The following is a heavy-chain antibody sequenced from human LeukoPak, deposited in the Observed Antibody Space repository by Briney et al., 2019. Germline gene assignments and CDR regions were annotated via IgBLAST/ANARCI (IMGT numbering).Heavy chain of an antibody. V-gene: IGHV3-30-3*01. Sequence: GGSLRLSCAASGFTFSSYAMHWVRQAPGKGLEWVAVISYDGSNKYYADSVKGRFTISRDNSKNTLTLQMNSLSADDTSVSYSPMNESYHIMTGYTLKDYGIDASGPGTMVTVSS. CDR3: PMNESYHIMTGYTLKDYGIDA. J-gene: IGHJ6*02. CDR2: ISYDGSNK. D-gene: IGHD3-9*01. CDR1: GFTFSSYA.